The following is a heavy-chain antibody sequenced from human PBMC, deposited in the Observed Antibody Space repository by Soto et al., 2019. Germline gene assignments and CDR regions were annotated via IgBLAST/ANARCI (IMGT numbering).Heavy chain of an antibody. V-gene: IGHV4-30-2*06. CDR1: GDSISGGGFS. CDR3: ARGHYFGSGSTD. D-gene: IGHD3-10*01. Sequence: QLQLQESGSGLVKPSQTLSLTCAVSGDSISGGGFSWNWIRQSPGKGLEWIGYIYPSGTSYYNPSLKSRVTISVDKSQNQFSLRLGSMTAADTAVYYCARGHYFGSGSTDWGHGTLVTVSS. J-gene: IGHJ4*01. CDR2: IYPSGTS.